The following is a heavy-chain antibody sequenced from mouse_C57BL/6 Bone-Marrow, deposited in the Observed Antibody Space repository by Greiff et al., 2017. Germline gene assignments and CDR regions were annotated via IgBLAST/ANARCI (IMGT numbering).Heavy chain of an antibody. J-gene: IGHJ4*01. CDR2: ISNGGGST. CDR3: ASHLPDY. V-gene: IGHV5-12*01. Sequence: EVNLVESGGGLVQPGGSLKLSCAASGFTFSDYYMYWVRQTPGKRLEWVAYISNGGGSTYYPDTVKGRFTISRDNAKNTLYLQMSRLKSEDTAMYYCASHLPDYWGQGTSVTVSS. CDR1: GFTFSDYY.